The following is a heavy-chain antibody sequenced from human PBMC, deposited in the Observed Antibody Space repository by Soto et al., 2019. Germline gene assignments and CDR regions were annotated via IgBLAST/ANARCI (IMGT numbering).Heavy chain of an antibody. CDR1: GFTFSSNY. CDR2: IYSGGST. D-gene: IGHD3-16*01. CDR3: ARVGALGGDYFDY. J-gene: IGHJ4*02. Sequence: GGSLRLSCAASGFTFSSNYMSWVRQAPGKGLEWVSVIYSGGSTYYADSVKGRFTISRDNSKNTLYLQMNSLRAEDTAVYYCARVGALGGDYFDYWGQGTLVTVSS. V-gene: IGHV3-53*01.